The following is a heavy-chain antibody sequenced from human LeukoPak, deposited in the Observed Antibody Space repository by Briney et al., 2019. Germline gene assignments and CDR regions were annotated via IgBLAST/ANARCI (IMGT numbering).Heavy chain of an antibody. Sequence: ASVKVSCKASGGTFSSYAISWVRQAPGRGLEWMGRIIPILGIANYAQKFQGRVTITADKSTSTAYMELSSLRSEDTAVYYCARETGVPVGRLGVFDYWGQGTLVTVSS. J-gene: IGHJ4*02. D-gene: IGHD3-10*01. CDR3: ARETGVPVGRLGVFDY. V-gene: IGHV1-69*04. CDR2: IIPILGIA. CDR1: GGTFSSYA.